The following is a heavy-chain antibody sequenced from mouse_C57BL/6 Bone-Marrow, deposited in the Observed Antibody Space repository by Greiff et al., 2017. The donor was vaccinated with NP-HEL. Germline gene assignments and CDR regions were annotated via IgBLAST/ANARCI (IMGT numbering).Heavy chain of an antibody. D-gene: IGHD6-1*01. CDR3: AREGLTNLYFDY. Sequence: QVQLQQPGAELVKPGASVKLSCKASGYTFTSYWMQWVKQRPGQGLEWIGEIDTSDSYTNYNQKFKGKATLTADTSSSTAYMQLSSLTSEDSAVYYCAREGLTNLYFDYWDQGPTLTVSS. CDR2: IDTSDSYT. CDR1: GYTFTSYW. J-gene: IGHJ2*01. V-gene: IGHV1-50*01.